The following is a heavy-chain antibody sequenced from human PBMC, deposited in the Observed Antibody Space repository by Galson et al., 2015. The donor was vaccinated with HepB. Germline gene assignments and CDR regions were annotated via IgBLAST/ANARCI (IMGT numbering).Heavy chain of an antibody. D-gene: IGHD5-18*01. V-gene: IGHV3-30*04. CDR2: ISYDGSNK. CDR3: ARDRKGYDY. CDR1: GFTFSSYA. Sequence: SLRLSCAASGFTFSSYAMHWVRQAPGKGLEWVAVISYDGSNKYYADSVKGRFTISRDNSKNTLYLQMNSLRAEDTAVYYCARDRKGYDYWGQGTLVTVSP. J-gene: IGHJ4*02.